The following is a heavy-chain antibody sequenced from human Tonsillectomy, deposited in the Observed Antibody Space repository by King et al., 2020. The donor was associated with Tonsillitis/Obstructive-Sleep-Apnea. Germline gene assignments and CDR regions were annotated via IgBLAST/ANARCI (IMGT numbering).Heavy chain of an antibody. Sequence: VQLVESGGGLVKPGGSLRLSCAPSGFTFSDYNMNWVRQAPGKGLEWVSYISTSSSYTKYADSVWGRFTISRDNAKNSLYLQMTSLRVEDTAVYYCARHSVVGHTPPFDYWGQGTLVTVSS. CDR3: ARHSVVGHTPPFDY. J-gene: IGHJ4*02. CDR2: ISTSSSYT. D-gene: IGHD2-21*01. CDR1: GFTFSDYN. V-gene: IGHV3-11*05.